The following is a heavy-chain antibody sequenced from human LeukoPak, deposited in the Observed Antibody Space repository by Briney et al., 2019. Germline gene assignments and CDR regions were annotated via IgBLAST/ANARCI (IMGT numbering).Heavy chain of an antibody. V-gene: IGHV4-39*01. CDR3: ATREHHVLRTPGDY. Sequence: PSETLSLTCTVSGGSISRSSYYWGWIRQPPGKGLEWIGSIYYSGSTYYNPSLKSRVTISVDKSKNQFSLKLSSVTAADTAVYYCATREHHVLRTPGDYWGQGTLVTVSS. J-gene: IGHJ4*02. CDR2: IYYSGST. CDR1: GGSISRSSYY. D-gene: IGHD6-6*01.